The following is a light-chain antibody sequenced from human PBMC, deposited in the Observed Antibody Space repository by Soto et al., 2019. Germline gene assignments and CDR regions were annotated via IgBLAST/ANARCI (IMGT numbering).Light chain of an antibody. CDR1: HSLIHSNGYNY. J-gene: IGKJ1*01. V-gene: IGKV2-28*01. CDR2: LGS. Sequence: DPVMTQSPLSLPVTPGEPASSSCRSSHSLIHSNGYNYLDWYLQKPGQSPQLLIYLGSSRAAGITARFSGSGSGTEFTLTISSLQSEDFAVYYCKQYKNGWTFGQGTKGDIK. CDR3: KQYKNGWT.